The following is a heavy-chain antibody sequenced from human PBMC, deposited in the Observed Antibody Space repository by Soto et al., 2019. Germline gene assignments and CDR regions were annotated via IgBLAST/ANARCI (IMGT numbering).Heavy chain of an antibody. CDR3: ARVYGSGSFDY. D-gene: IGHD3-10*01. V-gene: IGHV4-59*01. CDR1: GGFISSYY. J-gene: IGHJ4*02. Sequence: PSEALSVTCTVSGGFISSYYWSWSRQPPGKGLEWIGYIYYSGSTNYNPSLKSRVTISVDTSKNQFSLKLSSVTAADTAVYYCARVYGSGSFDYWGQGTLVTVS. CDR2: IYYSGST.